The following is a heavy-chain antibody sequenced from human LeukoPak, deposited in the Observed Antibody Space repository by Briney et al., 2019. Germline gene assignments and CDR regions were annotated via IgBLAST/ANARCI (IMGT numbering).Heavy chain of an antibody. J-gene: IGHJ5*02. D-gene: IGHD3-22*01. CDR2: IWYDGSNK. CDR1: GFTFSSYG. Sequence: GGSLRLSCAASGFTFSSYGMHWVRQAPGKGLEWVAVIWYDGSNKYYADSVKGRFTISRDNSKNTLYLQMNSLRAEDTAVYYCARDHSPTMIVQSSDWFDPWGQGTLVTVSS. CDR3: ARDHSPTMIVQSSDWFDP. V-gene: IGHV3-33*01.